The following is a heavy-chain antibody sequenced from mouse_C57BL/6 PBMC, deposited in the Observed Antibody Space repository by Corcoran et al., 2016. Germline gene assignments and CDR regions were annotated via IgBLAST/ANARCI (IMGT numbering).Heavy chain of an antibody. CDR2: IYPGDGDT. CDR1: GYAFSSYW. V-gene: IGHV1-80*01. Sequence: QVQLQQSGAELVKPGASVKISCKASGYAFSSYWMNWVKQRPGKGLEWIGQIYPGDGDTNYNGKFKGKATLTADKSSSTAYMQLSSLTSEDSAVYFCARCYGSSYVGTTVWYFDVWGTGTTVTVSS. D-gene: IGHD1-1*01. CDR3: ARCYGSSYVGTTVWYFDV. J-gene: IGHJ1*03.